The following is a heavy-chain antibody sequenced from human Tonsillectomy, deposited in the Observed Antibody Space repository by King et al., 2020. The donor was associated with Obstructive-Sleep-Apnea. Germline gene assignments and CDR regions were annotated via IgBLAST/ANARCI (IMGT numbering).Heavy chain of an antibody. CDR3: ATVAVSTATYYFDY. V-gene: IGHV1-2*02. D-gene: IGHD4-17*01. Sequence: QLVQSGAEVKKPGASVKVSCKASGYTFTGYYIHWVRQAPGQGLEWMGWVNPNSGGTKYAQKFQGRVTMTRDTSISTAYMELSRLISDDTAMYYCATVAVSTATYYFDYWGQGTLVTVSS. CDR1: GYTFTGYY. J-gene: IGHJ4*02. CDR2: VNPNSGGT.